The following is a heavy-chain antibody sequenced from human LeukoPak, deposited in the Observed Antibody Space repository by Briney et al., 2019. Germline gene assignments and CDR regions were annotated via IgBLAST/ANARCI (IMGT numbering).Heavy chain of an antibody. CDR1: GYTFSDSY. Sequence: GASVKVSCKASGYTFSDSYIHWVQQAPGQGLEWMGRISPNSGGTNYAQRFQGRVTMTRDSSITTAYMELTSLRSDDTAVYYCAKWTDKWLSFDYWGQGTLVTVSS. J-gene: IGHJ4*02. D-gene: IGHD3-22*01. CDR3: AKWTDKWLSFDY. CDR2: ISPNSGGT. V-gene: IGHV1-2*02.